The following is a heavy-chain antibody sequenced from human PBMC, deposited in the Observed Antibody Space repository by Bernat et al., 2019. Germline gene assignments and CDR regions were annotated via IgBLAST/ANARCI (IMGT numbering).Heavy chain of an antibody. D-gene: IGHD2-21*02. Sequence: EVQLVESGGGLVQPGGSLKLSCAASGFTFSGSAMHWVRQASGKGLEWVGRIRSKANSYATAYAASVKGRFTISRDESKNTAYLQMNSLKTEDTAVYYCTGSVVVTAERYSGAFDIWGQGTMVTVSS. CDR3: TGSVVVTAERYSGAFDI. CDR1: GFTFSGSA. J-gene: IGHJ3*02. CDR2: IRSKANSYAT. V-gene: IGHV3-73*02.